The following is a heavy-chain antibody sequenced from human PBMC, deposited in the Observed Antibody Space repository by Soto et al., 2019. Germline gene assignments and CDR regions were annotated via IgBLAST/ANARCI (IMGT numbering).Heavy chain of an antibody. Sequence: GGSLRLSCAASGFTFSSYWMSWVRQAPGKGLEWVANIKQDGSEKYYVDSVKDRFTISRDNAKNSLYLQMNSLRAEDTAVYYCASQSAVTTRRNYYGMDVWGQGTTVTVSS. J-gene: IGHJ6*02. D-gene: IGHD4-17*01. CDR1: GFTFSSYW. V-gene: IGHV3-7*05. CDR3: ASQSAVTTRRNYYGMDV. CDR2: IKQDGSEK.